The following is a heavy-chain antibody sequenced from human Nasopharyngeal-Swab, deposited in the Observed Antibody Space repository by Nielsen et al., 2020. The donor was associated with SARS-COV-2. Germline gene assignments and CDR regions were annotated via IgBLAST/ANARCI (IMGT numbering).Heavy chain of an antibody. V-gene: IGHV4-59*12. CDR3: ARDSSGWFLFDY. CDR2: IYYSGST. D-gene: IGHD6-19*01. CDR1: GGSISSYY. J-gene: IGHJ4*02. Sequence: SETLSLTCTVSGGSISSYYWSWIRQPPGKGLEWIGYIYYSGSTNYNPSLKSRVTMSVDTSKNQFSLKLSSVTAADTAVYYCARDSSGWFLFDYWGQGTLVTVSS.